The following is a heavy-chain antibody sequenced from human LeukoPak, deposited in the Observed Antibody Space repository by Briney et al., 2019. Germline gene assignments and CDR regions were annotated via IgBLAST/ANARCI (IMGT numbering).Heavy chain of an antibody. CDR2: IYYSGST. CDR3: ARYGSGTYPRFDY. Sequence: SETLSLTCTVSGGSISIDYWSWIRQPPGKGLEWSGYIYYSGSTNYNPSLQSRVTISVDTSKNQFSLNLSAVTAADTAVYYCARYGSGTYPRFDYWGRGTLVTVSS. V-gene: IGHV4-59*08. D-gene: IGHD3-10*01. J-gene: IGHJ4*02. CDR1: GGSISIDY.